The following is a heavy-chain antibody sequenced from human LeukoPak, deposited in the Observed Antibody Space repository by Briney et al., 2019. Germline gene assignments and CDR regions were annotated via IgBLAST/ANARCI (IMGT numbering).Heavy chain of an antibody. CDR3: ARVALGYCSGGSCYEYNWFDP. V-gene: IGHV1-18*01. Sequence: ASVKLSCKASGYTFTSYGISWVRQAPGQGLEWMGWISAYNGNTNYAQKLQGRVTMTTDTSTSKAYMELRSLRSDDTAVYYCARVALGYCSGGSCYEYNWFDPWGQGTLVTVSS. J-gene: IGHJ5*02. CDR2: ISAYNGNT. D-gene: IGHD2-15*01. CDR1: GYTFTSYG.